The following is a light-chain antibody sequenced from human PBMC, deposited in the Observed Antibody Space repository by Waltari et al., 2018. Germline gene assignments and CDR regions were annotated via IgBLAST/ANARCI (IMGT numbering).Light chain of an antibody. CDR2: TVS. V-gene: IGKV1-12*01. CDR3: QQASGLPWT. J-gene: IGKJ1*01. CDR1: QDISNW. Sequence: DIQMTQSPSSVSASVGARVTITCRASQDISNWLAWYQQKSGKAPKLLIHTVSTLQIGVPPRFSGSGSGTDFTLTISSLQPEDFATYFCQQASGLPWTFGQGTKVEIK.